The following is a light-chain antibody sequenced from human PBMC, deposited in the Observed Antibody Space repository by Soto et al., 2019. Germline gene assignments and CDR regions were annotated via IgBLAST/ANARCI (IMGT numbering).Light chain of an antibody. Sequence: DIHMTQSPSTLSASVGDRVTITCRASQSISSWLAWYQQKPGKAPKLLIYDASSLESGVPSRFSGSGSGTEFTLTISSLQPDDFATYYCQQYNSYWRFGQGTKVDI. CDR2: DAS. CDR3: QQYNSYWR. CDR1: QSISSW. V-gene: IGKV1-5*01. J-gene: IGKJ1*01.